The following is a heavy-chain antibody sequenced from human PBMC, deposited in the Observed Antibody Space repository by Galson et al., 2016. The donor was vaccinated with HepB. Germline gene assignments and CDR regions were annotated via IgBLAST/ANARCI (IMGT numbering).Heavy chain of an antibody. CDR2: INHGGST. D-gene: IGHD2-21*02. CDR3: ARVTAGWFDP. CDR1: GGSFSDINW. V-gene: IGHV4-4*01. Sequence: ETLSLTCAVYGGSFSDINWWSWVRQPPGKGLEWIGEINHGGSTNYIPSLQSRVTISLDKSKNQLSLNLTSVPAADPAAYCCARVTAGWFDPWGPGTLVTVSS. J-gene: IGHJ5*02.